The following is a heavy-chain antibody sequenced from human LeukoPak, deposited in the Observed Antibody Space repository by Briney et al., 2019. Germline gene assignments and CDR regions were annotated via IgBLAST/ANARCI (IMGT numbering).Heavy chain of an antibody. J-gene: IGHJ6*02. Sequence: PGGSLRLSRSASGFTFSSYAMHWVRQAPGKGLEYVSAISSNGGSTYYADSVKGRFTISRDNSKNTLYLQMNSLRAEDTAVYYCARENWIPDYYYYGMDVWGQGTTVTVSS. V-gene: IGHV3-64*04. CDR1: GFTFSSYA. CDR3: ARENWIPDYYYYGMDV. D-gene: IGHD1-1*01. CDR2: ISSNGGST.